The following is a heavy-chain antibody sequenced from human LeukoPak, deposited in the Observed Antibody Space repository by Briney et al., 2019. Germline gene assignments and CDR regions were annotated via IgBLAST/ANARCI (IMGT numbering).Heavy chain of an antibody. Sequence: ASVKVSCKASGGTFSSYAISWVRQAPGQGLEWMGWMNPNSGNTGYAQKFQGRVTMTRNTSISTAYMELSSLRSEDTAVYYCARGLGVGASRYAFDIWGQGTMVTVSS. D-gene: IGHD1-26*01. CDR1: GGTFSSYA. CDR2: MNPNSGNT. CDR3: ARGLGVGASRYAFDI. J-gene: IGHJ3*02. V-gene: IGHV1-8*02.